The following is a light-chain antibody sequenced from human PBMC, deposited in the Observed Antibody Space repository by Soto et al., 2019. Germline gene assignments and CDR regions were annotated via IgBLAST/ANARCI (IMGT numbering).Light chain of an antibody. CDR3: SSYTSTNTYV. J-gene: IGLJ1*01. V-gene: IGLV2-14*01. Sequence: VLTQPASVSWSPGQSITISCTGTSSDVGGYNYVSWYQQHPGKAPKLMIYDVSNRPSGVSNRFSGSKSGNTASLTISGLQAEDEADCYCSSYTSTNTYVFGTGTKVTVL. CDR2: DVS. CDR1: SSDVGGYNY.